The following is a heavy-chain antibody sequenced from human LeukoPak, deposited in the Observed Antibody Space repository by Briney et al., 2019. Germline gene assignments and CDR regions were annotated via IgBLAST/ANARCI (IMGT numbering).Heavy chain of an antibody. D-gene: IGHD5-18*01. Sequence: GGSLRLSCAASGFTFSSYGMHWVRQAPGKGLEWVAVISYDGSNKYYADSVKGRFTISRDNSKNTLYLQMNSLRAEDTAVYYCAKDSTPSMASLLQLWSPIDYWGQGTLVTVSS. V-gene: IGHV3-30*18. CDR3: AKDSTPSMASLLQLWSPIDY. CDR2: ISYDGSNK. CDR1: GFTFSSYG. J-gene: IGHJ4*02.